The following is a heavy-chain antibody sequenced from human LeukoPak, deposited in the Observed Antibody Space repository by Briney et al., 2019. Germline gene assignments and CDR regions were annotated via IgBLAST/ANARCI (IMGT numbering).Heavy chain of an antibody. CDR3: ARTGPYYYDSSGYFKTDY. CDR2: IIPIFGTA. CDR1: GGTFSSYA. V-gene: IGHV1-69*05. Sequence: GSSAKVSCKASGGTFSSYAISWVRQAPGQGLEWMGMIIPIFGTANYAQKFQGRVTITTDESTSTAYMELSSLRSEDTAVYYCARTGPYYYDSSGYFKTDYWGQGTLVTVSS. J-gene: IGHJ4*02. D-gene: IGHD3-22*01.